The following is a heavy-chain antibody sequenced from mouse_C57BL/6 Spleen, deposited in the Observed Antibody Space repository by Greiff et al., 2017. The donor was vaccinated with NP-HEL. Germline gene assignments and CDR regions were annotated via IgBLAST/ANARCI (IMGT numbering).Heavy chain of an antibody. J-gene: IGHJ4*01. Sequence: QVQLQQSGAELVKPGASVKLSCKASGYTFTSYWMHWVKQRPGQGLEWIGMIHPNSGSTNYNEKFKSKATLTVDKSSSTAYMQLSSLTSEDSAVYYCARSSYDYDDAMDYWGQGTSVTVSS. CDR2: IHPNSGST. V-gene: IGHV1-64*01. D-gene: IGHD2-4*01. CDR3: ARSSYDYDDAMDY. CDR1: GYTFTSYW.